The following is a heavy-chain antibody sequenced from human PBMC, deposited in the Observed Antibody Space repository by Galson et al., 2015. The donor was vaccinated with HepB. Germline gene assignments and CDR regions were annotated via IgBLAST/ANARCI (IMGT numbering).Heavy chain of an antibody. CDR3: ANDRPSIVGTTRIY. J-gene: IGHJ4*02. V-gene: IGHV3-11*03. D-gene: IGHD1-26*01. CDR1: GFTFSDYY. CDR2: ISSRTGFT. Sequence: SLRLSCAASGFTFSDYYLIWIRQAPGKGLEWISYISSRTGFTDYVDSGEGRFTISREHSKNMLFLQMNSLRVDDTAVYYCANDRPSIVGTTRIYWGQGTLVTVSS.